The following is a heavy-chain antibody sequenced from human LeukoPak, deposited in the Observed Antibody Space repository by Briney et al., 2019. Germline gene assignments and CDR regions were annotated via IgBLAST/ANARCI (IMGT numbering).Heavy chain of an antibody. CDR1: GYSFTSYW. CDR3: ARGDYGSEYYFDY. J-gene: IGHJ4*02. Sequence: GESLKISCKGSGYSFTSYWISWVRQMPGKGLEWMGRIDPSDSYTNYSPSFQGHVTISADKSISTAYLQWSSLKASDTAMYYCARGDYGSEYYFDYWGREPWSPSPQ. CDR2: IDPSDSYT. D-gene: IGHD3-10*01. V-gene: IGHV5-10-1*01.